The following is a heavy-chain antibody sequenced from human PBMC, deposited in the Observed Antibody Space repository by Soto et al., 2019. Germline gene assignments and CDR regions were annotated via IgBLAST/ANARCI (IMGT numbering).Heavy chain of an antibody. CDR3: ASGGQHQVGPLLHLGY. CDR2: ISSEGGNK. J-gene: IGHJ4*02. CDR1: GFTFSNYA. Sequence: QVQLVESGGGVVQPGTSLTLSCSDSGFTFSNYAMHWVRQAPGKGLEWVAVISSEGGNKFYAASVRGRFTISRDNFQQTLYLEMNSLRPDDTAMYYCASGGQHQVGPLLHLGYWGQGTLVTVSS. V-gene: IGHV3-30-3*01. D-gene: IGHD3-16*01.